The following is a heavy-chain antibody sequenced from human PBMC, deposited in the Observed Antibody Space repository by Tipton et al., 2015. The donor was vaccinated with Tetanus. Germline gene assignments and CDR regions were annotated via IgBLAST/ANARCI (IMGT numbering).Heavy chain of an antibody. CDR3: AKGDWLDD. CDR1: GFTFNTYA. CDR2: ISGSDKT. V-gene: IGHV3-23*01. D-gene: IGHD3/OR15-3a*01. J-gene: IGHJ4*02. Sequence: SLRLSCAASGFTFNTYAMTWGRQAPGQGLEWVSAISGSDKTYFADSVKGRFTVSRDNSKNTVYLQMSSLRAEDTAVYYCAKGDWLDDWGQGTLVIVSS.